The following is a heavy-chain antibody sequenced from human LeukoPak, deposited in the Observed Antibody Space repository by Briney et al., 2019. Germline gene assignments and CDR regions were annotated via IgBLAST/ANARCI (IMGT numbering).Heavy chain of an antibody. CDR2: ISSSSRTR. J-gene: IGHJ4*02. CDR3: ARDRLDIAAAGVFDY. Sequence: GGSLRLSCAASGFTFGNAWMNWVRQAPGKGLDWVSYISSSSRTRYYADSVKGRFTISRDNAKDSLYLQMNSLRAEDTAVYYCARDRLDIAAAGVFDYWGQGTLVTVSS. CDR1: GFTFGNAW. V-gene: IGHV3-48*04. D-gene: IGHD6-13*01.